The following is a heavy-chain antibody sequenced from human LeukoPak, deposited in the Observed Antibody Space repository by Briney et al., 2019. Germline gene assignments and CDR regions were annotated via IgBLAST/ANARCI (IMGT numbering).Heavy chain of an antibody. V-gene: IGHV3-72*01. CDR2: SRNKANSYTT. CDR1: GFIFSDHY. Sequence: GRSLRLSCAASGFIFSDHYMDWVRQAPGKGLEWVARSRNKANSYTTDYAASVKGRFSISRDDSKNSLYLQMNSVKTEDTAVYYCVRTVREGCDYWGQGTLVTVSS. CDR3: VRTVREGCDY. D-gene: IGHD6-6*01. J-gene: IGHJ4*02.